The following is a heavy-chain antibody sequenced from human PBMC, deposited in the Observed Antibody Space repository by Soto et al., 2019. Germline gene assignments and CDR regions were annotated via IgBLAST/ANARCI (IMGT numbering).Heavy chain of an antibody. CDR1: GFTLSDHY. Sequence: GDGLDQPGGSLRLSCAASGFTLSDHYIDWVRQAPEKGLEWVGRSGDRRTSYSTEYAASVKGRFTISRDDSKNSLDLQMNSLKTEDTAVYYCARTPQTGNDFHVWGQGTTVTVSS. J-gene: IGHJ6*02. V-gene: IGHV3-72*01. CDR3: ARTPQTGNDFHV. CDR2: SGDRRTSYST. D-gene: IGHD1-1*01.